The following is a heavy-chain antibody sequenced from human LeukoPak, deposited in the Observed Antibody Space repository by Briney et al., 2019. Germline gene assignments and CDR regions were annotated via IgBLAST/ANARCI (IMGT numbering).Heavy chain of an antibody. J-gene: IGHJ4*02. D-gene: IGHD5-12*01. CDR1: GFTFSSYG. CDR3: ARVSGYSGYVDY. Sequence: GGSLRLSCAASGFTFSSYGMHWVRQAPGKGLEWVSGITGSGANTYYADSVKGRFTISRDNAKNSLYLQMNSLRAEDTAVYYCARVSGYSGYVDYWGQGTLVTVSS. V-gene: IGHV3-21*01. CDR2: ITGSGANT.